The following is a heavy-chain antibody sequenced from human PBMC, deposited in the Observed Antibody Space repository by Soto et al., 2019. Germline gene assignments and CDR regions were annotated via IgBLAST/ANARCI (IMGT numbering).Heavy chain of an antibody. CDR1: GVGNLRDYR. CDR2: IIPKLGSA. D-gene: IGHD1-1*01. J-gene: IGHJ4*02. V-gene: IGHV1-69*01. Sequence: QVQLVQSGAEVKEPGSSVKVSCKASGVGNLRDYRTTWVRRAPGQGLGWMGGIIPKLGSANYAQNFQGRVNVAADESTNTVYMELRSLRSDDTAVYYCARVGDGYKFGAVYWGQGTPVTVSS. CDR3: ARVGDGYKFGAVY.